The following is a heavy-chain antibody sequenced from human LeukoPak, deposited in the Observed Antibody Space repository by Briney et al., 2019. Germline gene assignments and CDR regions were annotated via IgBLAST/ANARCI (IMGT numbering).Heavy chain of an antibody. Sequence: GGSLRLSCTASGFTFGDYGMSWVRQAPGKGLEWVGFIRNTFHGGTTEYDASVKGRFAISRDNAKNSLYLQMNNLRAEDTAIYYCARDSPKNYYYYGMDVWGQGTTVTVSS. CDR2: IRNTFHGGTT. CDR1: GFTFGDYG. J-gene: IGHJ6*02. V-gene: IGHV3-49*04. CDR3: ARDSPKNYYYYGMDV.